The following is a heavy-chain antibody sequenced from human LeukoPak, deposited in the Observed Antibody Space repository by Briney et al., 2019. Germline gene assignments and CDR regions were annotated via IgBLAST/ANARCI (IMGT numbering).Heavy chain of an antibody. D-gene: IGHD3-3*01. CDR3: AKLPPPGYYDFWSGEGYFDY. J-gene: IGHJ4*02. V-gene: IGHV1-18*01. CDR1: GYTFTSYG. Sequence: ASVKVSCKASGYTFTSYGISWVRQAPGQGLEWMGWISAYNGNTNYAQKLQGRVTMTTDTSTSTAYMELRSLRSDDTAVYYCAKLPPPGYYDFWSGEGYFDYWGQGTLVTVSS. CDR2: ISAYNGNT.